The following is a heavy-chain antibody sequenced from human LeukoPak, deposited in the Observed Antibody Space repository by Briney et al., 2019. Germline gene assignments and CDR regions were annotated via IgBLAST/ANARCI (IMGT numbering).Heavy chain of an antibody. Sequence: ASVKVSCKASGYTFTGYYMHWVRQAPGQGLEWMGWISAYNGNTNYAQKLQGRVTMTTDTSTSTAYMELRSLRSDDTAVYYCARDLYSNPNWFDPWGQGTLVTVSS. D-gene: IGHD4-11*01. J-gene: IGHJ5*02. CDR1: GYTFTGYY. CDR3: ARDLYSNPNWFDP. CDR2: ISAYNGNT. V-gene: IGHV1-18*04.